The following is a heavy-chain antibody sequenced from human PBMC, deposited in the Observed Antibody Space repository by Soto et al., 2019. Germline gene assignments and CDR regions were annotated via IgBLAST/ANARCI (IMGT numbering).Heavy chain of an antibody. Sequence: HPGGSLRLSCAASGFTFSSYGMHWVRQAPGKGLEWVAVISYDGSNKYYADSVKGRFTISRDNSKNTLYLQMNSLRAEDTAVYYCAKDLLAMAQLYYYGMDVWGQGTTVTVSS. V-gene: IGHV3-30*18. CDR3: AKDLLAMAQLYYYGMDV. J-gene: IGHJ6*02. D-gene: IGHD5-18*01. CDR1: GFTFSSYG. CDR2: ISYDGSNK.